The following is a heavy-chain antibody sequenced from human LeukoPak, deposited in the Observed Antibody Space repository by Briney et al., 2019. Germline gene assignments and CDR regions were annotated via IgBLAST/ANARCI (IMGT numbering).Heavy chain of an antibody. J-gene: IGHJ4*02. Sequence: GRSLRLSCAASGFTFSNYGMHWVRQAPGKGLEWVAVISYDGSNKYYADSVKGRFTISRDNSKNTLYLQMNSLRAGDTAVYYCANNAIEYQLLYVDYWGQGTLVTVSS. CDR2: ISYDGSNK. CDR1: GFTFSNYG. V-gene: IGHV3-30*18. CDR3: ANNAIEYQLLYVDY. D-gene: IGHD2-2*01.